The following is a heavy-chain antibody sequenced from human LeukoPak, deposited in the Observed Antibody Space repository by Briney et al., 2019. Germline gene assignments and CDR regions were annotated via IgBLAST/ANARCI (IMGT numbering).Heavy chain of an antibody. V-gene: IGHV4-61*02. CDR1: GDSITSVGYY. D-gene: IGHD3-10*01. CDR3: ARDSYYYGSGSYYIDY. Sequence: PSQTLSLTCTVSGDSITSVGYYWIWLRQPAGKRLEWIGRIYKSGGTNYNPSLKSRVTISVDTSKNQFSLKLSSVTAADTAVYYCARDSYYYGSGSYYIDYWGQGTLVTVSS. J-gene: IGHJ4*02. CDR2: IYKSGGT.